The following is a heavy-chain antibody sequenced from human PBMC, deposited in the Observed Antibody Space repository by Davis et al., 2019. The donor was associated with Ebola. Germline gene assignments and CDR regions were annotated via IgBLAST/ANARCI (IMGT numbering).Heavy chain of an antibody. Sequence: PSETLSLTCAISGDSVSGKNGAWNWIRQSASRGLEWLGRTYYTSKWYNHYAASVKSRATINPDTSKNQFSLQLNSVTPEDTAVYYCARGWLRTGLDIWGQGTMVIVSS. CDR1: GDSVSGKNGA. CDR3: ARGWLRTGLDI. D-gene: IGHD5-24*01. J-gene: IGHJ3*02. CDR2: TYYTSKWYN. V-gene: IGHV6-1*01.